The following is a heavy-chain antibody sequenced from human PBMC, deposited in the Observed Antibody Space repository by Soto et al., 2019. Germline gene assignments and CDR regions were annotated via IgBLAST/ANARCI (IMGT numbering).Heavy chain of an antibody. CDR3: AKGGAAAGMGYFDL. V-gene: IGHV3-23*01. J-gene: IGHJ2*01. Sequence: GGSLRLSCAASGFAFSGYAMTWVRQAPGKGLEWVAGVSGSGRNIYYADSVKGRFTISRDNSKNTLYLQMNSLRVEDTAVYYCAKGGAAAGMGYFDLWGRRTLVTVSS. CDR1: GFAFSGYA. D-gene: IGHD6-13*01. CDR2: VSGSGRNI.